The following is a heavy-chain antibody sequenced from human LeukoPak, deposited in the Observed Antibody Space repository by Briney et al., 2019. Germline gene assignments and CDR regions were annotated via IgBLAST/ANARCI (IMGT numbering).Heavy chain of an antibody. V-gene: IGHV4-34*01. Sequence: SETLSLTCAVSGGSFSGYYWSWIRQPPGKGLEWIGEINHSGSTNDNPSLKSRVTISVDTSKNQFSLKLSSVTAADTAVYYCARMIGSTSRGNYDFWSGYLYYFDYWGQGTLVTVSS. CDR2: INHSGST. J-gene: IGHJ4*02. CDR3: ARMIGSTSRGNYDFWSGYLYYFDY. D-gene: IGHD3-3*01. CDR1: GGSFSGYY.